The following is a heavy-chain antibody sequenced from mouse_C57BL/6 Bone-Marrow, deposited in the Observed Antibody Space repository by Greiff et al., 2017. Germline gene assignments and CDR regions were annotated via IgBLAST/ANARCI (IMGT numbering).Heavy chain of an antibody. CDR2: IYPGSGST. Sequence: QVQLQQPGAELVKPGASVKMSCKASGYTFTSYWITWVKQRPGQGLEWIGDIYPGSGSTNYNEKFKSKATLTVDTSSSTAYLQLSSLTSEDSAVYYGAQSVNGDHCDCWGQGTTLAVSS. CDR3: AQSVNGDHCDC. CDR1: GYTFTSYW. J-gene: IGHJ2*01. V-gene: IGHV1-55*01.